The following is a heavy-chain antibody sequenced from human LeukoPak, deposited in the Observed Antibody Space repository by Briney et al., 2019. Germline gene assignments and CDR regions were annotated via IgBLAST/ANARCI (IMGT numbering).Heavy chain of an antibody. J-gene: IGHJ4*02. Sequence: SETLSLTCTVSGGSISSGGYYWSWIRQHPGKGLEWIGYIYYSGSTYYNPSLRSRVTTSVDTSKNQFSLKLSSVTAVDTAVYYCARVKAVAGHYYFDYWGQGTLVTVSS. D-gene: IGHD6-19*01. CDR1: GGSISSGGYY. V-gene: IGHV4-31*03. CDR2: IYYSGST. CDR3: ARVKAVAGHYYFDY.